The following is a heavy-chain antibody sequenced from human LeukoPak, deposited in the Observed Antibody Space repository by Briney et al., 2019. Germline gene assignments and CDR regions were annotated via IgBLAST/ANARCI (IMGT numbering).Heavy chain of an antibody. J-gene: IGHJ4*02. CDR2: IYYSGST. CDR3: ARVGRGEGILFDY. Sequence: SETLSLTCTVSGGSISSESYYWSWIRQPPGKGLEWIGYIYYSGSTNYNPSLKSRVTISVDTSKNQFSLKLGSVTAADTAVYYCARVGRGEGILFDYWGQGTLVTVSS. CDR1: GGSISSESYY. D-gene: IGHD3-10*01. V-gene: IGHV4-61*01.